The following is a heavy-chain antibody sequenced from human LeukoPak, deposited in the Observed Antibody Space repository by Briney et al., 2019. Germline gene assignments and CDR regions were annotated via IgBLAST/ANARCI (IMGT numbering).Heavy chain of an antibody. CDR2: INAGNGNT. CDR3: ARDRTARYSSGWYQPGY. Sequence: ASVKVSCKASGYTFTSYTMHWVRQAPGQRLEWMGWINAGNGNTKYSQKFQGRVTITRDTSASTAYMELSSLRSEDTAVYYCARDRTARYSSGWYQPGYWGQGTLVTVSS. J-gene: IGHJ4*02. D-gene: IGHD6-19*01. V-gene: IGHV1-3*01. CDR1: GYTFTSYT.